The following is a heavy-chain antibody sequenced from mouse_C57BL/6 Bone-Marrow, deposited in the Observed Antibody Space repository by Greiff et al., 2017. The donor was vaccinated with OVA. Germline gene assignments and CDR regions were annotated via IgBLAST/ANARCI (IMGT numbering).Heavy chain of an antibody. J-gene: IGHJ4*01. D-gene: IGHD2-5*01. Sequence: DVKLVESGGGLVQPGGSLKLSCAASGFTFSDYYMYWVRQTPEKRLEWVAYISNGGGSTYYPDTVKGRFTISRDNAKNTLYLQMSRLKSEDTAMYYCASQGDYYSNFYAMDYWGQGTSVTVSS. CDR2: ISNGGGST. CDR3: ASQGDYYSNFYAMDY. CDR1: GFTFSDYY. V-gene: IGHV5-12*01.